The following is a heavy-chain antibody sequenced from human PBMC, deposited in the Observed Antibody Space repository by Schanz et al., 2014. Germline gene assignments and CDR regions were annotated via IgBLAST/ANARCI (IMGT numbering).Heavy chain of an antibody. J-gene: IGHJ3*02. V-gene: IGHV3-30*19. CDR2: ISYDGNTK. Sequence: QVQLVDSGGGLVRPGGSLRLSCAASGFTFSIYGMSWVRQAPGKGLEWVALISYDGNTKYYADSVKGRFIISRDNSKNTLYLQVNSLRAEDTAVYYCAKAKSGAHGAFDIWGQGTMVTVSS. D-gene: IGHD3-10*01. CDR3: AKAKSGAHGAFDI. CDR1: GFTFSIYG.